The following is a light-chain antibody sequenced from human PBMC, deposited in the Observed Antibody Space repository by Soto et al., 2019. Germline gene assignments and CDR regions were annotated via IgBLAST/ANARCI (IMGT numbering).Light chain of an antibody. CDR2: DAS. CDR3: QQYDSYSWT. Sequence: DIQMTQSPPTLSASVGDRVTITCRASQTISSWLAWYQQKPGKAPKFLIYDASSLESGVPSRFSGSGSGTEFTLTISSLQTDDFASYYCQQYDSYSWTLGQGTKVDIK. J-gene: IGKJ1*01. V-gene: IGKV1-5*01. CDR1: QTISSW.